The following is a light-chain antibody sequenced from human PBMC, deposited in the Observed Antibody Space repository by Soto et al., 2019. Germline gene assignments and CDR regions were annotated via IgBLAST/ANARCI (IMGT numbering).Light chain of an antibody. Sequence: QSALTQPASVSGSPGQSITISCTGTSSDVGSYNLVSWYQQHPGKAPKLMIYEGSKRPSGVSNRFSGSKSGTTASLTLSGVQAEEEADYYCCSYAGSNVFGGGTKLTVL. CDR1: SSDVGSYNL. CDR3: CSYAGSNV. CDR2: EGS. J-gene: IGLJ2*01. V-gene: IGLV2-23*01.